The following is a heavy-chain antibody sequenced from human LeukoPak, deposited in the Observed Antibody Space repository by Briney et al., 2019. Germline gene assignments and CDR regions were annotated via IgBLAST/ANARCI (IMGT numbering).Heavy chain of an antibody. D-gene: IGHD3-10*01. CDR2: IYYSGST. CDR3: ARDGGINPWYYYMDV. J-gene: IGHJ6*03. Sequence: SETLSLTCTVSGGSISSSSYYWGWIRQPPGKGLEWIGSIYYSGSTYYNPSLKSRVTISVDTSKNQFSLKLSSVTAADTAVYYCARDGGINPWYYYMDVWGKGTTVTISS. CDR1: GGSISSSSYY. V-gene: IGHV4-39*07.